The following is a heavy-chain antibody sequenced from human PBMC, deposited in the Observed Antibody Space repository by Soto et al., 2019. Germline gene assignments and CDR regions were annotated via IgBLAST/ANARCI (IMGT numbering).Heavy chain of an antibody. CDR2: IYSGTT. CDR1: GGSIISGGYS. V-gene: IGHV4-30-2*01. Sequence: PSETLSLTCAVSGGSIISGGYSWSWIRQPPGKGLEWIGYIYSGTTHYNPSLESRVTIAMDRSKNQVSLSLKSVTAADTAVYYCAREDSGAFFDFWGQGTLVTSPQ. J-gene: IGHJ4*02. CDR3: AREDSGAFFDF. D-gene: IGHD5-12*01.